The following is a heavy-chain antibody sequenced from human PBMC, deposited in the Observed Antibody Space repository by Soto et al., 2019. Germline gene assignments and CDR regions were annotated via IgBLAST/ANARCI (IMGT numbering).Heavy chain of an antibody. CDR2: IIPVFGIV. CDR1: GGTPSNSA. V-gene: IGHV1-69*01. Sequence: QVHLLLQSGAEVKKPGSSVKVSCKASGGTPSNSAISWVQQAPGQGLEWLGGIIPVFGIVKYAQKFEGRVTITADESTNTVYMDVSSLRPEDTAVYYCAGGRIVVVGSRAYYGMDVWGQGTTVTVSS. D-gene: IGHD3-22*01. CDR3: AGGRIVVVGSRAYYGMDV. J-gene: IGHJ6*02.